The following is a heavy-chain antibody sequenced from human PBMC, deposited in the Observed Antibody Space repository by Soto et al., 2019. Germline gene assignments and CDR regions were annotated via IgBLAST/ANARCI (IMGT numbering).Heavy chain of an antibody. D-gene: IGHD6-13*01. CDR1: GDSVSSNSAA. V-gene: IGHV6-1*01. CDR2: TYYRSKWYN. Sequence: SQTLSLTCAISGDSVSSNSAAWNWIRQSPSRGLEWLGRTYYRSKWYNDYAVSVKSRITINPDTSKNQFSLQLNSVTPEDTAVYYCARDRAGIAAAGTSGWFDPWGQGTLVTVSS. CDR3: ARDRAGIAAAGTSGWFDP. J-gene: IGHJ5*02.